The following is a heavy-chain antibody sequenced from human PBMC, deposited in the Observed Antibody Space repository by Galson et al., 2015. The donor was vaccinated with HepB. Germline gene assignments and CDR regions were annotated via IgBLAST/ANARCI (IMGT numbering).Heavy chain of an antibody. Sequence: CAISGDSVSSNSAARNWIRQSPSRGLEWLGRTYYRSKWYNDYAVSVKSRITINPDTSKNQFSLQLNSVTPEDTAVYYCARDYRDDGSGRRTTFRDMNAFDIWGQGTMVTVSS. CDR3: ARDYRDDGSGRRTTFRDMNAFDI. CDR1: GDSVSSNSAA. J-gene: IGHJ3*02. D-gene: IGHD3-10*01. V-gene: IGHV6-1*01. CDR2: TYYRSKWYN.